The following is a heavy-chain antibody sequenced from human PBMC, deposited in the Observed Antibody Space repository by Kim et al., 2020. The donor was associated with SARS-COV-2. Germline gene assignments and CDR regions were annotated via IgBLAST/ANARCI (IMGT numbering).Heavy chain of an antibody. D-gene: IGHD2-21*01. CDR2: ISSSGSTI. J-gene: IGHJ6*02. CDR3: ARATGDWVDYNYYYGMDV. V-gene: IGHV3-48*03. CDR1: GFTFSSYE. Sequence: GGSLRLSCAASGFTFSSYEMNWVRQAPGKGLEWVSYISSSGSTIYYADSVKGRFTISRDNAKNSLYLQMNSLRAEDTAVYYCARATGDWVDYNYYYGMDVWGQGTTVTVSS.